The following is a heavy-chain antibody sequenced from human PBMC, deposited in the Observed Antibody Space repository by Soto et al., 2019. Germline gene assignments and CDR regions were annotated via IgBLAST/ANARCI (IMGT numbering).Heavy chain of an antibody. CDR2: IYYAGST. V-gene: IGHV4-59*08. D-gene: IGHD3-22*01. CDR3: ARLGFYYQSLDP. J-gene: IGHJ5*02. Sequence: PAETLSLTCTVSGASIIPHYWSCFRQPPGRGLEWVGYIYYAGSTSYNPSLKSRVTISLETSKSQFSLRLSSVTAADTAVYFCARLGFYYQSLDPWGPGTLVTVS. CDR1: GASIIPHY.